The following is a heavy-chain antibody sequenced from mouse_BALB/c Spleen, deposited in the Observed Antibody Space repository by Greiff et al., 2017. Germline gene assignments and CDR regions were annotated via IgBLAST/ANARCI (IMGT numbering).Heavy chain of an antibody. CDR1: GFTFSSYA. J-gene: IGHJ3*01. Sequence: DVMLVESGGGLVKPGGSLKLSCAASGFTFSSYAMSWVRQSPEKRLEWVAEISSGGSYTYYPDTVTGRFTISRDNAKNTLYLEMSSLRSEDTAMYYCARDTELGLLFAYWGQGTLVTVSA. D-gene: IGHD3-1*01. CDR3: ARDTELGLLFAY. CDR2: ISSGGSYT. V-gene: IGHV5-9-4*01.